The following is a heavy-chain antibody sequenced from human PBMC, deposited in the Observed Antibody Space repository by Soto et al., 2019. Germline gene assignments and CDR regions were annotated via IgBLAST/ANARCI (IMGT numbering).Heavy chain of an antibody. D-gene: IGHD3-3*01. V-gene: IGHV3-23*01. CDR1: GFTFSSYA. J-gene: IGHJ5*02. CDR3: AKDSIPSTLEWLPPNWFDP. Sequence: PGGSLRLSCAASGFTFSSYAMSWVRQAPGKGLEWVSAISGSGGSTYYADSVKGRFTISRDNSKNTLYLQMNSLRAEDTAVYYCAKDSIPSTLEWLPPNWFDPWGQGTLVTVSS. CDR2: ISGSGGST.